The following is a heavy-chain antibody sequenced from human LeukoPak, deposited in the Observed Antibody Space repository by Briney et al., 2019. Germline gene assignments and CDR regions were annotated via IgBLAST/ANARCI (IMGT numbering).Heavy chain of an antibody. V-gene: IGHV1-2*02. CDR1: GYTFTGYY. J-gene: IGHJ4*02. D-gene: IGHD5-12*01. CDR2: INPNSGGT. Sequence: GASVKVSCKASGYTFTGYYMHWVRQAPGQGLEWMGWINPNSGGTNYAQKFQGGVTMTRDTSISTAYMELSRLRSDDTAVYYCARADIVATVTEFDYWGQGTLVTVSS. CDR3: ARADIVATVTEFDY.